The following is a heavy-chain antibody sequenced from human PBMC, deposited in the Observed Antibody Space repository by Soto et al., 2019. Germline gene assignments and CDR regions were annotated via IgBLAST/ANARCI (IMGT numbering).Heavy chain of an antibody. J-gene: IGHJ4*02. V-gene: IGHV4-31*03. CDR3: ARKSPRRLGFDY. D-gene: IGHD3-16*01. CDR1: GGSISSGGYY. Sequence: QVQLQESGPGLGKPSQTLSLTCTVSGGSISSGGYYWSWIRQHPVKGLEWIGYIYYSGSTYYNPSLKSRVTISVDTSKNQFSLKLSSVTAADTAVYYCARKSPRRLGFDYWGQGTLVTVSS. CDR2: IYYSGST.